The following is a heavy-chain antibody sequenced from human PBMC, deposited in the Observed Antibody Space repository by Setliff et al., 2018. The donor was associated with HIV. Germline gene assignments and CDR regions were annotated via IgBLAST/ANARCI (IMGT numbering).Heavy chain of an antibody. CDR1: GGSISSGSYY. CDR3: ARDPSGSYHPLGY. D-gene: IGHD1-26*01. Sequence: PSETLSLTCTVSGGSISSGSYYWSWIRQPAGKGLEWIGRIYTSGSTNYNPSLKSRITMSVDTSKNQFSLKLSSVSAADTAVYYCARDPSGSYHPLGYWGQGTLVTVSS. CDR2: IYTSGST. J-gene: IGHJ4*02. V-gene: IGHV4-61*02.